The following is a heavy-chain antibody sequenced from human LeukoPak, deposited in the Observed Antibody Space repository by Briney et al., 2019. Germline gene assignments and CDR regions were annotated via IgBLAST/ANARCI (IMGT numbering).Heavy chain of an antibody. CDR2: ISGSGNSA. D-gene: IGHD6-19*01. CDR1: GFTFSSYA. CDR3: AARSGWNGY. J-gene: IGHJ4*02. Sequence: GGSLRLSCAASGFTFSSYAMSWVRQAPGKGLEWVSAISGSGNSAYYADSVKGRFTISRDNSKNTLYLQMNSLRAEDTAVYYCAARSGWNGYWGQGTLVTVSS. V-gene: IGHV3-23*01.